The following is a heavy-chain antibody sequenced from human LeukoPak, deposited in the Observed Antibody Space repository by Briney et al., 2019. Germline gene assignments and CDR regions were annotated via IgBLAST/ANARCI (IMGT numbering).Heavy chain of an antibody. D-gene: IGHD3-10*01. CDR2: INPNSGGT. V-gene: IGHV1-2*02. CDR3: ARAELGGSGLYWGFDP. CDR1: GYSFTGYY. Sequence: ASLKVSCKAFGYSFTGYYMHWVRQAPGQGLEWMGWINPNSGGTNYAQKFQGRVTMTRDTSINTAYMALSRLRSDDTAVYYCARAELGGSGLYWGFDPWGQGTLVTVSA. J-gene: IGHJ5*02.